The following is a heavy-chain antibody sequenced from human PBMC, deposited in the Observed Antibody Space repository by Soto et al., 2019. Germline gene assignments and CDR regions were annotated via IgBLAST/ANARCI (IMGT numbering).Heavy chain of an antibody. V-gene: IGHV3-23*01. J-gene: IGHJ4*02. CDR2: ISGSSGST. Sequence: EVQLLESGGGLVQPGGSLRLSCAASGFTFSSYAMNWVRQASGKGLEWVSVISGSSGSTYYADSVKGRFTISRDNSKNTLYLQMNSLRAEDTAVYYCASRSSGWYFEYWGQGTLVTVSS. D-gene: IGHD6-19*01. CDR3: ASRSSGWYFEY. CDR1: GFTFSSYA.